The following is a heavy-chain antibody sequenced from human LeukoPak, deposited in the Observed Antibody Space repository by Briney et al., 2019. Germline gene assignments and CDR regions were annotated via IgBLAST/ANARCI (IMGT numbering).Heavy chain of an antibody. CDR3: ARMSGYCSGDSCYGNNWFDP. D-gene: IGHD2-15*01. V-gene: IGHV1-69*13. CDR2: IIPIFGTA. J-gene: IGHJ5*02. CDR1: GVTFSSYA. Sequence: GASVKVSCKASGVTFSSYAISWVRQAPGQGLEWMGGIIPIFGTANYAQKFQGRVTITADESTNTAYMELSSLRSEDTAVYYCARMSGYCSGDSCYGNNWFDPWGQGTLVTVSS.